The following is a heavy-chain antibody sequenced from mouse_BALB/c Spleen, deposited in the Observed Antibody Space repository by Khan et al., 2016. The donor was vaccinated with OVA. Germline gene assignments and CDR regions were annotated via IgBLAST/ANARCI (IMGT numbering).Heavy chain of an antibody. CDR3: ARSAI. D-gene: IGHD2-12*01. CDR2: IDSNGGST. V-gene: IGHV5-6-3*01. J-gene: IGHJ2*01. CDR1: SFTISRYG. Sequence: EVELVESGGGLVQPGGSLKRSCAASSFTISRYGMSSVRQTPDTRLELVATIDSNGGSTAYPASVKRRFTISGDNAKHALYLQLRSLKSEDTAMDYCARSAIWGQGTTLTVSA.